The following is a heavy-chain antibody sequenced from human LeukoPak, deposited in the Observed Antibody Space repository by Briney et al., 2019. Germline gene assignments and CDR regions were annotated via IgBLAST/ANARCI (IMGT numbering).Heavy chain of an antibody. CDR2: ISAYNGNT. Sequence: VASVKVSCKASGGTFSSYAISRVRQAPGQGLEWMGWISAYNGNTNYAQKLQGRVTMTTDTSTSTAYMELRSLRSDDTAVYYCARDRYPGAAAGTFWFDPWGQGTLVTVSS. J-gene: IGHJ5*02. D-gene: IGHD6-13*01. CDR3: ARDRYPGAAAGTFWFDP. V-gene: IGHV1-18*01. CDR1: GGTFSSYA.